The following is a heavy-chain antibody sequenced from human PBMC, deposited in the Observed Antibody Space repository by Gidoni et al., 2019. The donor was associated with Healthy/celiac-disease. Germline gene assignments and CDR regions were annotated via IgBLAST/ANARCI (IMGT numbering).Heavy chain of an antibody. CDR2: ISAYNGNT. CDR1: GYTFTSYG. CDR3: ARRHYDFWSGYPSYYYYGMDV. Sequence: QVQLVQSGAEVKKPGASVKVSCKASGYTFTSYGISWVRQAPGQGLEWMGWISAYNGNTNYEQKLQGRVTMTTDTSTSTAYMELRSLRSDDTAVYYCARRHYDFWSGYPSYYYYGMDVWGQGTTVTVSS. D-gene: IGHD3-3*01. V-gene: IGHV1-18*01. J-gene: IGHJ6*02.